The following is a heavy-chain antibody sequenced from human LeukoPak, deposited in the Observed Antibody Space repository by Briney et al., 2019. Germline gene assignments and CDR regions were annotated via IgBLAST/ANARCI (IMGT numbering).Heavy chain of an antibody. J-gene: IGHJ6*02. CDR2: VHHTGSA. Sequence: PSETLSLTCTVSGTSINTYYWSWIRQPPGKGLEWIGYVHHTGSADYNPSLRGRVTISLDTSKNQFSLKLTSATAADTAVYYCARDSWDYIAMDVWGPGTTVIVSS. CDR1: GTSINTYY. CDR3: ARDSWDYIAMDV. D-gene: IGHD4/OR15-4a*01. V-gene: IGHV4-59*01.